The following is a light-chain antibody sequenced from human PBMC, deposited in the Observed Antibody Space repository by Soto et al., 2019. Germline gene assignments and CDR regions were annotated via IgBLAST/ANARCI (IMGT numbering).Light chain of an antibody. CDR1: QGISVY. J-gene: IGKJ5*01. CDR2: SAS. CDR3: QKFNTDPLT. V-gene: IGKV1-27*01. Sequence: DIQMTQSPSSLSASVGDRVTITCRASQGISVYLAWYQQKPGKVPKLLIYSASTLQSGVPSRFSGSGSGTDFTLTISSLQPEDVATYFCQKFNTDPLTFGHGTRLEIK.